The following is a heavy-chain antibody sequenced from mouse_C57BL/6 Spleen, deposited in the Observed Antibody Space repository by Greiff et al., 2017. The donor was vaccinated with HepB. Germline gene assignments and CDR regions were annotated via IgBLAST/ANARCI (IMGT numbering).Heavy chain of an antibody. D-gene: IGHD2-1*01. CDR2: INYDGSST. V-gene: IGHV5-16*01. CDR1: GFTFSDYY. Sequence: EVQRVESEGGLVQPGSSMKLSCTASGFTFSDYYMAWVRQVPEKGLEWVANINYDGSSTYYLDSLKSRFIISRDNAKNILYLQMSSLKSEDTATYYCARALYFWYFDVWGTGTTVTVSS. J-gene: IGHJ1*03. CDR3: ARALYFWYFDV.